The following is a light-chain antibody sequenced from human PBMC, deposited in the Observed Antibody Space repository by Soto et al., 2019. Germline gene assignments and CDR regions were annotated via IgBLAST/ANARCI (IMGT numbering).Light chain of an antibody. V-gene: IGKV3-15*01. Sequence: EIVMTQSPGTLSVSPGERATLSCRASLSVSTNLAWYQQKPGQAPRLLIYGASTRATGISARFSGSGSGTEFSLTIGSLQSEDFAVYYCQQYNIWPRTFGQGTKVDI. CDR1: LSVSTN. J-gene: IGKJ1*01. CDR3: QQYNIWPRT. CDR2: GAS.